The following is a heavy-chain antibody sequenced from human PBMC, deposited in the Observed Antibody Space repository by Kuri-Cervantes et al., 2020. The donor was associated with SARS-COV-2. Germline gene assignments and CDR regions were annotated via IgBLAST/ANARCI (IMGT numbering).Heavy chain of an antibody. V-gene: IGHV3-30*03. CDR2: ISYDGSNK. CDR3: VRSYGSSYWYFDL. CDR1: GFTFSSYS. J-gene: IGHJ2*01. Sequence: GESLKISCAASGFTFSSYSMNWVRQAPGKGLEWVAVISYDGSNKYYADSVKGRFTISRDNSKNTLYLQMNSLRAEDTAVYYCVRSYGSSYWYFDLWGRGTLVTVSS. D-gene: IGHD5-18*01.